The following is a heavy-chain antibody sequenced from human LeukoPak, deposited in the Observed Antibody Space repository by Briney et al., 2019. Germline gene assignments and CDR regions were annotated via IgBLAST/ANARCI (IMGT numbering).Heavy chain of an antibody. D-gene: IGHD5-24*01. Sequence: SETLSLTCAVYGGSFSGYYWSWMRQPPGKGLEWIGEINHSGSTNYNPSLKSRVTISVDTSKNQFSLKLSSVTAADTAVYYCASRRRWLQALDYWGQGTLVTVSS. CDR3: ASRRRWLQALDY. J-gene: IGHJ4*02. CDR2: INHSGST. V-gene: IGHV4-34*01. CDR1: GGSFSGYY.